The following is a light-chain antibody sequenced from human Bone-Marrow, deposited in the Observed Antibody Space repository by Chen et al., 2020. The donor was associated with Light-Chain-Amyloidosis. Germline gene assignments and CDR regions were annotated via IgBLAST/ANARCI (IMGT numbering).Light chain of an antibody. CDR1: QRVLYRSNTKNY. CDR3: QQYYSTPPLT. J-gene: IGKJ4*01. V-gene: IGKV4-1*01. CDR2: WAA. Sequence: DIVMTQSPDSLAVSMGERATINCKSSQRVLYRSNTKNYLAWYQQKPGQPPKLLIYWAATRESGVPYRFSGSGSGTDFTLTISSLQAEYVAVYYCQQYYSTPPLTFGGGTKVEIK.